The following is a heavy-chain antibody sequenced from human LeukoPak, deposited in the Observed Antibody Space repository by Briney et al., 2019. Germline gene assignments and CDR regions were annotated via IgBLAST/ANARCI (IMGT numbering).Heavy chain of an antibody. CDR2: IYYSGST. CDR1: GGSISSYY. V-gene: IGHV4-59*01. J-gene: IGHJ5*02. Sequence: PSETLSLTCTVSGGSISSYYWSWIRQPPGKGLEWIGYIYYSGSTNYNPSLKSRVTISVDTSKNQFSLKLSSVTAADTAVYYCARGIVVVVAADNWFDPWGQGTLVTVSS. CDR3: ARGIVVVVAADNWFDP. D-gene: IGHD2-15*01.